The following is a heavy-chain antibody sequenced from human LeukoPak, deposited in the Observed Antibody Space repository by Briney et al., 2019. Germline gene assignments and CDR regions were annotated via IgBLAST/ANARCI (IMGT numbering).Heavy chain of an antibody. Sequence: SETLSLTCTVSGGSISSSSYYWGWIRQPPGKGLEWIGSIYYSGSTYYNPSLKSRVTISVDTSKNQFSLKLSSVTAADTAVYYCARGLLVRYYYYGMDVWGQGTTVTVSS. V-gene: IGHV4-39*07. CDR2: IYYSGST. J-gene: IGHJ6*02. CDR1: GGSISSSSYY. D-gene: IGHD1-26*01. CDR3: ARGLLVRYYYYGMDV.